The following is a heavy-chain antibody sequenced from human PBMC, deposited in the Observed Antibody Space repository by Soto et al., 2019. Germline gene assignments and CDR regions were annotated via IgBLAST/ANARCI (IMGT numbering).Heavy chain of an antibody. CDR1: GFTLSSYW. CDR2: IKQDGSEK. CDR3: ARIFSGRRKYCSGGSCYANWFDP. J-gene: IGHJ5*02. D-gene: IGHD2-15*01. Sequence: GPLRISCAASGFTLSSYWMSWVRQAPGKGLEWVANIKQDGSEKYYVDSVKGRFTISRDNAKNSLYLQMNSLRAEDTAVYYCARIFSGRRKYCSGGSCYANWFDPWGQGTLVTVSS. V-gene: IGHV3-7*03.